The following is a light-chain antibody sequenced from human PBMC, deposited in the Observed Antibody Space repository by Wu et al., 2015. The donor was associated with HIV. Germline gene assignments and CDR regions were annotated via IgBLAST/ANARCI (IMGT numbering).Light chain of an antibody. CDR2: KAS. CDR1: QNIYGW. V-gene: IGKV1-5*03. Sequence: DIQMTQSPSTLSASLGDRVTITCRASQNIYGWLAWYQQKPGKAPKVLIPKASTLESGVPSRFSGSGSGTEFTLTISSLQSDDSATYYCQQYHIFWTFGQGTKVEVK. J-gene: IGKJ1*01. CDR3: QQYHIFWT.